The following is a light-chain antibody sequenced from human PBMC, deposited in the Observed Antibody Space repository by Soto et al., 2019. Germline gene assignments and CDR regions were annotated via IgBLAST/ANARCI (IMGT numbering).Light chain of an antibody. CDR2: TAS. CDR3: QQVDSFPLT. V-gene: IGKV1D-12*01. J-gene: IGKJ4*01. Sequence: DIQMTQSPSSVSASVGDRITITCRASQDISRWLAWYQQKPGRAPNLLIYTASTLESGVPSRFSGSGSRTDFTLTISNLQPEDFATYYCQQVDSFPLTFGGGTKVEIK. CDR1: QDISRW.